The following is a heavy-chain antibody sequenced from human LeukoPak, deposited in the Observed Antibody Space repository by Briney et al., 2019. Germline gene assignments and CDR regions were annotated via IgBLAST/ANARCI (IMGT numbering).Heavy chain of an antibody. J-gene: IGHJ4*02. Sequence: PGGSLRLSCAASGFTFSSYAMHWVRQAPGKGLEWVAVISYDGSNKYYADSVKGRFTISRDNSKNTLYLQMNSLRAEDTAVYYCARRGSSWDFDYWGQGTLVTVSS. D-gene: IGHD2-15*01. CDR2: ISYDGSNK. V-gene: IGHV3-30-3*01. CDR3: ARRGSSWDFDY. CDR1: GFTFSSYA.